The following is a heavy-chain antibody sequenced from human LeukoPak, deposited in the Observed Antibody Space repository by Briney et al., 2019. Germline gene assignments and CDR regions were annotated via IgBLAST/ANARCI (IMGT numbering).Heavy chain of an antibody. J-gene: IGHJ5*02. Sequence: PGGSLRLSCAASGFTFSSYWMSWVRQAPGKGLEWVANIKQDGSEKYYVDSVKGRFTISRDNAKNSLYLQMNSLRAEDTAVYYCAGWGYCSGGSCSGGFDPWGQGTLVTVSS. CDR1: GFTFSSYW. CDR2: IKQDGSEK. V-gene: IGHV3-7*01. D-gene: IGHD2-15*01. CDR3: AGWGYCSGGSCSGGFDP.